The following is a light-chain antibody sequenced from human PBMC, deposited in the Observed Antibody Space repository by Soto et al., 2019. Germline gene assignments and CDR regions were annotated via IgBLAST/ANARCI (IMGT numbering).Light chain of an antibody. V-gene: IGLV3-21*02. CDR2: DDS. J-gene: IGLJ1*01. CDR3: QVWDSSADRSV. Sequence: SYELIQPPSVSVAPGQTAKITCGGNNIGSKGVHWYQQKPGQAPVLAVYDDSDRPSGIPERFSGSNSGNTATLTISRVEAGDEADYYCQVWDSSADRSVFGTGTKVTVL. CDR1: NIGSKG.